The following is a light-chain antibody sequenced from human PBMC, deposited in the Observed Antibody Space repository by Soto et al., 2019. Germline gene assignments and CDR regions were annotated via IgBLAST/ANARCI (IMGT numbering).Light chain of an antibody. CDR3: QQYGSSPIT. J-gene: IGKJ5*01. V-gene: IGKV3-20*01. CDR2: GAS. Sequence: EIVLTQSPGTLSLSPGERATLSCRASQSVDNNVAWYQQKPGQAPRLLIHGASSRATGIPDRISGSGSGTDLTITISRLEPEDFEVYYCQQYGSSPITFGQGTRLEIK. CDR1: QSVDNN.